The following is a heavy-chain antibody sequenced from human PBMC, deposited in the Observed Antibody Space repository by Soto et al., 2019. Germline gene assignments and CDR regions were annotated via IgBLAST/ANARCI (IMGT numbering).Heavy chain of an antibody. CDR1: GFTVSSYH. V-gene: IGHV3-66*01. Sequence: GGSLRLSCAASGFTVSSYHMSWVRQAPGKGLEWVSIIYSAGSADFADSVKGRFTISRDNSKNTLYLQMNSLRAEDTAVYYCAKDGDGGQWLTNNNWFDPWGQGTLVTVSS. CDR3: AKDGDGGQWLTNNNWFDP. CDR2: IYSAGSA. D-gene: IGHD6-19*01. J-gene: IGHJ5*02.